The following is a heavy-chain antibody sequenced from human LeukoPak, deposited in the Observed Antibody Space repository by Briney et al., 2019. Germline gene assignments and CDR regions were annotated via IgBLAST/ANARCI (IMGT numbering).Heavy chain of an antibody. D-gene: IGHD2-2*02. V-gene: IGHV3-21*01. CDR2: ISSSSSYI. CDR3: ARAKGLYCSSTSCYTDHAFDI. Sequence: GGSLRLSCAASGFTFSSYSMNWVRQAPGKGLEWVSSISSSSSYIYYADSVKGRFTISRDNAKNSLYLQMNSLRAEDTAVYYCARAKGLYCSSTSCYTDHAFDIWGQGTMVTVSS. J-gene: IGHJ3*02. CDR1: GFTFSSYS.